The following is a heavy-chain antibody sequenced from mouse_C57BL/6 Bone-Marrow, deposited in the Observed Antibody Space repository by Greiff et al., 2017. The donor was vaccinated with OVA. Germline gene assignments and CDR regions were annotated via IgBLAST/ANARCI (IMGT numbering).Heavy chain of an antibody. CDR1: GYTFTSYW. D-gene: IGHD5-5*01. J-gene: IGHJ3*01. V-gene: IGHV1-64*01. CDR3: ARDHYLFAY. Sequence: QVQLKQPGAELVKPGASVKLSCKASGYTFTSYWMHWVKQRPGQGLEWIGMIHPNSGSTNYNEKFKSKATLTVDKSSSTAYMQLSSLTSEDSAVYYCARDHYLFAYWGQGTLVTVSA. CDR2: IHPNSGST.